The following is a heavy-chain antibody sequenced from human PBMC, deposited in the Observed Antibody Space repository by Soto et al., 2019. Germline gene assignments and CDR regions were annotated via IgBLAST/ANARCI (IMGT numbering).Heavy chain of an antibody. CDR3: ARDLYVAITGTKYQYCMDV. Sequence: QVQLVQSGPEMKKTGTSVKVSCKASGYTFTSYGISWVRQAPGQGLEWMGWISGYNGNTNFAQKFQGRVTMTTDTSTSPAFMELRSLRSDDTAVYYCARDLYVAITGTKYQYCMDVWGQGTTVTVSS. V-gene: IGHV1-18*01. CDR2: ISGYNGNT. D-gene: IGHD1-20*01. CDR1: GYTFTSYG. J-gene: IGHJ6*02.